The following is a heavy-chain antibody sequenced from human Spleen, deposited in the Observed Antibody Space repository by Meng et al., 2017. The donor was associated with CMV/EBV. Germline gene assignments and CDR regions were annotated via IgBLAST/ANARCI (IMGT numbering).Heavy chain of an antibody. V-gene: IGHV3-30-3*01. CDR1: GFTFSSYA. J-gene: IGHJ6*02. CDR3: ARAQSHIVVVIDLPWDYGMDV. CDR2: ISYDGSNK. Sequence: GESLKISCAASGFTFSSYAMHWVRQAPGKGLEWEAVISYDGSNKYYADSVKGRFTISRDNSKNTLYLQMNSLRGEDTAVYYCARAQSHIVVVIDLPWDYGMDVWGQGTTVTVSS. D-gene: IGHD2-21*01.